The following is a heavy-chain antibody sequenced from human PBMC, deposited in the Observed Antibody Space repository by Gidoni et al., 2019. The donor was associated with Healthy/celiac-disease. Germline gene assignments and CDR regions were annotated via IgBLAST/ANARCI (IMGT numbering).Heavy chain of an antibody. V-gene: IGHV4-59*08. CDR3: ARRWKRRDDAFDI. J-gene: IGHJ3*02. CDR2: IYYSGST. D-gene: IGHD2-15*01. CDR1: GGSISSYY. Sequence: QVQLQESGPGLVKPSETLSLTCTVSGGSISSYYWSWIRQPPGKGLEWIGYIYYSGSTNYNPPLKSRVTISVDTSKNQFSLKLSSVTAADTAVYYCARRWKRRDDAFDIWGQGTMVTVSS.